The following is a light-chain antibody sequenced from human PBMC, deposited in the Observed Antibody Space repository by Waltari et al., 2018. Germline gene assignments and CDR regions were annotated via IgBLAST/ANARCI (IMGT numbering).Light chain of an antibody. Sequence: DIQMTQSPSSLSASVRDRVTITCRASQNISRYLNWYQQKPGTAPKVLIYAASSLRSGVPLRFSGSGSGTDFALTISSLQAEDFATYYCQELNTYPQSLTFGGGTKVEI. CDR3: QELNTYPQSLT. J-gene: IGKJ4*01. CDR2: AAS. V-gene: IGKV1-39*01. CDR1: QNISRY.